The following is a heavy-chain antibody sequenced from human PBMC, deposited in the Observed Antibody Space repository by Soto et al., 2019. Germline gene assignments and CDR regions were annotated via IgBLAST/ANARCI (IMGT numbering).Heavy chain of an antibody. Sequence: GGSLRLSCAASGFTFSSYGMHWVRQAPGKGLEWVAVIWYDGSNKYYADSVKGRFTISRDNSKNTLYLQMNKLRAEDTAVYYCARARDGAAGRAAFDIWGQGTMVTVSS. D-gene: IGHD6-13*01. J-gene: IGHJ3*02. V-gene: IGHV3-33*01. CDR3: ARARDGAAGRAAFDI. CDR1: GFTFSSYG. CDR2: IWYDGSNK.